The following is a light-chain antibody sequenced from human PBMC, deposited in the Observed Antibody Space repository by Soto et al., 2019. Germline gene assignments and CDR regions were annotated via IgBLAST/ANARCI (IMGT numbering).Light chain of an antibody. CDR2: DAS. CDR1: QDISNY. J-gene: IGKJ5*01. V-gene: IGKV1-33*01. CDR3: QQYDNLPIT. Sequence: DIQMSQSPPSLSASVGDRVTITCQASQDISNYLNWYQQKPGKAPKLLINDASKLETGVPSRFSESASGTDFTFTISSLQPEDIATYYCQQYDNLPITFGQGTRLEIK.